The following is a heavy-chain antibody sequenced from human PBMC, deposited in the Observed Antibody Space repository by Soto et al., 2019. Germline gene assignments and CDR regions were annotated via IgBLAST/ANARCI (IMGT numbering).Heavy chain of an antibody. CDR3: ARDSPLGYCSGGSCYSLAFDY. CDR1: GYTFTGYY. J-gene: IGHJ4*02. V-gene: IGHV1-2*02. D-gene: IGHD2-15*01. CDR2: INPNSGGT. Sequence: QVQLVQSGAEVKKPGASVKVSCKASGYTFTGYYMHWVRQAPGQGLEWMGWINPNSGGTNYAQKLXXXVTMTRDTSIXXAXMXXSRLRSDDTAVYYCARDSPLGYCSGGSCYSLAFDYWGQGTLVTVSS.